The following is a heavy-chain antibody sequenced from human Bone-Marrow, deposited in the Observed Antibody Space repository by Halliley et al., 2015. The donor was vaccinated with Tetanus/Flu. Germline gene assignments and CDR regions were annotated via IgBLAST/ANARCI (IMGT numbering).Heavy chain of an antibody. CDR3: ARGHRVSNGWGTYYKYGMDA. D-gene: IGHD3-10*01. Sequence: TLSLTCAVYGGSFGDSGYYWNWCRQPPGKGLEWIGEIIPYGNINYNQSLQSRVTISVDTSKNQFSLKLSSVSAADTAVYYCARGHRVSNGWGTYYKYGMDAGGQGTAVSVSS. J-gene: IGHJ6*02. CDR1: GGSFGDSGYY. CDR2: IIPYGNI. V-gene: IGHV4-34*01.